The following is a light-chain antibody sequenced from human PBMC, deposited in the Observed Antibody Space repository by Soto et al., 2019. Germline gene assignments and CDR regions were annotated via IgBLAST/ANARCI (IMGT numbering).Light chain of an antibody. Sequence: QAVVTQAPSASGTPGQRVTISCSGTSSNIGRNTVNWYQQVPGAAPKLLIYKNDQWPSGVPDRFSGSKSDTSASLAISGLQSEDEADYFCAAWDDSLRAYVFGTGTKVTVL. CDR3: AAWDDSLRAYV. CDR1: SSNIGRNT. CDR2: KND. J-gene: IGLJ1*01. V-gene: IGLV1-44*01.